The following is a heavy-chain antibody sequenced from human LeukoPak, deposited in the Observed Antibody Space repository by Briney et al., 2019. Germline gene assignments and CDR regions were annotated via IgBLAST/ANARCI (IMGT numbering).Heavy chain of an antibody. D-gene: IGHD3-3*01. V-gene: IGHV3-11*04. Sequence: PGGTLRLSCAASGFTFSDYYMSWIRQAPGKGLEWVSYISSSGSTIYYADSVKGRFTISRDNAKNTLYLQMNSLRAEDTALYYCARDGPEWLFSGWFDPWGQGTLVTVSS. CDR3: ARDGPEWLFSGWFDP. CDR2: ISSSGSTI. J-gene: IGHJ5*02. CDR1: GFTFSDYY.